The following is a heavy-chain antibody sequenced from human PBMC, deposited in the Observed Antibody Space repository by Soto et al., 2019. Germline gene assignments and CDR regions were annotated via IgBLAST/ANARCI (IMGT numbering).Heavy chain of an antibody. D-gene: IGHD6-19*01. CDR1: GFTFSSYG. V-gene: IGHV3-30*18. Sequence: PGGSLRLSCAVSGFTFSSYGMHWVRQAPGKGLEWVAVISYGGTNEYYADSVKGRFTVSRDNSKNTLYLQINSLRGEDTAVYYCAKALLQQWLAPDLWGQGTLVTVSS. J-gene: IGHJ4*02. CDR3: AKALLQQWLAPDL. CDR2: ISYGGTNE.